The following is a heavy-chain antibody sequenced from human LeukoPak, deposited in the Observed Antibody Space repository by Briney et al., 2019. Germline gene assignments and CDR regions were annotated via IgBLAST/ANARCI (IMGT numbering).Heavy chain of an antibody. CDR2: IKRKTDGGTS. Sequence: RSLRLSCAASGFTFSNAWMNWVRQAPGKGLEWVGRIKRKTDGGTSDYAAPVKGRFTISRDDSKNTLFLQMNSLKIDDTAVYHCTTNRPGGWFGELAVWGQGTTVTVSS. D-gene: IGHD3-10*01. CDR3: TTNRPGGWFGELAV. CDR1: GFTFSNAW. J-gene: IGHJ6*01. V-gene: IGHV3-15*07.